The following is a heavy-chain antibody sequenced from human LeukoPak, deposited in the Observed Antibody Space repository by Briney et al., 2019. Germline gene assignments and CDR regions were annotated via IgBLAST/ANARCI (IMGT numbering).Heavy chain of an antibody. CDR1: RGSISSGGYY. D-gene: IGHD2-15*01. J-gene: IGHJ5*02. CDR2: IYYSGST. Sequence: TLSLTCTVSRGSISSGGYYWSWIRHHPGKGLEWIGYIYYSGSTYYNPPLKSRVTISVDTSKNQFSLKLSSVTAADTAVYYCARGLGYCSGGSCYVSWFDPWGQGTLVTVSS. V-gene: IGHV4-31*03. CDR3: ARGLGYCSGGSCYVSWFDP.